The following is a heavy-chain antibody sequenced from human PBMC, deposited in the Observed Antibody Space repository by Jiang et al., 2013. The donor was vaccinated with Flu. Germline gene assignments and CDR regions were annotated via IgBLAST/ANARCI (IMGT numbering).Heavy chain of an antibody. CDR1: SFC. J-gene: IGHJ4*02. V-gene: IGHV4-39*07. Sequence: SFCWGWIRQPPREGAGVDWEYLLCGSSYYNPSLKSRVTISLDTSKNQFSLRLNSVTAADTAVYYCARPFYGSPYSYGHWGQGALVTVPS. D-gene: IGHD5-18*01. CDR3: ARPFYGSPYSYGH. CDR2: LLCGSS.